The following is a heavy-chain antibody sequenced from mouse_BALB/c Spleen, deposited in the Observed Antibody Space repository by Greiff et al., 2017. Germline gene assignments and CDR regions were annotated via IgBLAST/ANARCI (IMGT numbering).Heavy chain of an antibody. D-gene: IGHD2-14*01. J-gene: IGHJ2*01. CDR2: ISYSGST. CDR1: GDSITSGY. Sequence: EVKLMESGPSLVKPSQTLSLTCSVTGDSITSGYWNWVRKFPGNKLEYMGYISYSGSTYYNPSLKSRISITRDTSKNQYYLQLNSVTTEDTATYYCARCYYRYGYDYWGQGATRTVSS. V-gene: IGHV3-8*02. CDR3: ARCYYRYGYDY.